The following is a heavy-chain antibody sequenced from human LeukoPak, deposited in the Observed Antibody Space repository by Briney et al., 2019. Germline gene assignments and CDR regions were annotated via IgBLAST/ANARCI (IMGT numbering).Heavy chain of an antibody. CDR1: GGSISSGGYS. D-gene: IGHD3-3*01. CDR2: IYHSGST. CDR3: ARGVRTTIFGVVSRPDY. J-gene: IGHJ4*02. Sequence: PSQTLSLTCAVSGGSISSGGYSWSWIRQPPGKGLEWIGYIYHSGSTNHNPSLKSRVTISVDTSKNQFSLKLSSVTAADTAVYYCARGVRTTIFGVVSRPDYWGQGTLVAVSS. V-gene: IGHV4-30-2*01.